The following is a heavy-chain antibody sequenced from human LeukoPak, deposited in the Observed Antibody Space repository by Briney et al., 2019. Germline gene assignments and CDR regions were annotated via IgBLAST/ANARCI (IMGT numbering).Heavy chain of an antibody. J-gene: IGHJ4*02. Sequence: ASVTVSFKASGYTFTVYYMHWVRQAPGQGLGWMGWINPNSGGTNYAQKFQGRVTMTRDTSISTAYMELSRLRSDDTAVYYCARGSARGGASDYWGQGTLVTVSS. CDR3: ARGSARGGASDY. CDR2: INPNSGGT. D-gene: IGHD1-26*01. V-gene: IGHV1-2*02. CDR1: GYTFTVYY.